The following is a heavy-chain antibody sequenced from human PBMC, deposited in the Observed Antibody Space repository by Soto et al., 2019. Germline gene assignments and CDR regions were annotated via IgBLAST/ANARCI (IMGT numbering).Heavy chain of an antibody. CDR2: IYYSGST. V-gene: IGHV4-39*01. J-gene: IGHJ4*02. D-gene: IGHD3-22*01. CDR3: ARQSYDSSDYFDN. CDR1: GDSIT. Sequence: SETLSLTCPVSGDSITWGLIRQPPGTGLEWIGSIYYSGSTYYNPSLNSRVTISVDTSRIQFSLKLISVTAADTAVYYCARQSYDSSDYFDNWGPGILVTVSS.